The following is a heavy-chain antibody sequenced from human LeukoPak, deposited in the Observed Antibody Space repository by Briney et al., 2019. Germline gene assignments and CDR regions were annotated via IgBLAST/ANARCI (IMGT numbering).Heavy chain of an antibody. J-gene: IGHJ4*02. CDR2: ISSSGSTI. D-gene: IGHD6-25*01. CDR1: GFTLSDYY. Sequence: GGSLRLSCAASGFTLSDYYMSWIRQAPGKGLEWVSYISSSGSTIYYADSVKGRFTISRDNAKNSLYLQMNSLRAEDTAMYYCARSIAADATTFGYWGLGTLVTVSS. V-gene: IGHV3-11*01. CDR3: ARSIAADATTFGY.